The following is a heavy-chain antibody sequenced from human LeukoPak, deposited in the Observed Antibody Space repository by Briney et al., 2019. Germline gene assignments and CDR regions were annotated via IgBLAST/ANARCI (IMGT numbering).Heavy chain of an antibody. J-gene: IGHJ5*02. CDR1: GLTFSTSA. CDR3: AKAMYDYGDPVGWFDP. D-gene: IGHD4-17*01. V-gene: IGHV3-23*01. Sequence: GGSLRLSCAASGLTFSTSAMSWVRQAPGKGLEWVSGILGSGGSTYYADSVKGRYTISRDNSRNTLYLQMSRLRAEDTAVYYCAKAMYDYGDPVGWFDPWGQGTLVTVSS. CDR2: ILGSGGST.